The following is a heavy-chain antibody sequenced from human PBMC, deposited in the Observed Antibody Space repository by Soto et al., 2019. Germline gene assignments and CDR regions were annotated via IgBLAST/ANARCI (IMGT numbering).Heavy chain of an antibody. Sequence: SSETLSLTCAVSGYSISSGYYWGWIRQPPGKGLEWIGSIYHSGSTYYNPSLKSRVTISVDTSKNQFSLKLSSVTAADTAVYYCAKYSGYSSSSYYYYYYGMDVWAKGPRSPSP. J-gene: IGHJ6*02. D-gene: IGHD6-6*01. V-gene: IGHV4-38-2*01. CDR3: AKYSGYSSSSYYYYYYGMDV. CDR2: IYHSGST. CDR1: GYSISSGYY.